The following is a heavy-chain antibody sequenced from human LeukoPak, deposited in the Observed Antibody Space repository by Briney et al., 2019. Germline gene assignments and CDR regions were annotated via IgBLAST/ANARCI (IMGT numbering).Heavy chain of an antibody. V-gene: IGHV4-31*03. CDR2: IYYSGST. Sequence: SETLSHTCTVCCGSISSGGYYWSWIRQPPGKALEWIGYIYYSGSTYYNPSLKSRVTISVDTSKTQFSLKLSSVTAAHTAVYYYARKSRTWSNRFDPWGQGTLVTVSS. CDR1: CGSISSGGYY. J-gene: IGHJ5*02. D-gene: IGHD1-1*01. CDR3: ARKSRTWSNRFDP.